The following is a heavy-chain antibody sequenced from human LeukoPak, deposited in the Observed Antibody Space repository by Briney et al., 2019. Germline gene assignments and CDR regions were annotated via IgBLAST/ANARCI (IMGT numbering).Heavy chain of an antibody. CDR2: INHSGST. CDR1: GGSFSGYY. CDR3: ARGRRITMIVVVIRGYYFDY. V-gene: IGHV4-34*01. Sequence: SETLSLTCAVYGGSFSGYYWSWIRQPPGKGLEWIGEINHSGSTNYNPSLKSRVTTSVDTSKDQFSLKLSSVTAADTAVYYCARGRRITMIVVVIRGYYFDYWGQGTLVTVSS. D-gene: IGHD3-22*01. J-gene: IGHJ4*02.